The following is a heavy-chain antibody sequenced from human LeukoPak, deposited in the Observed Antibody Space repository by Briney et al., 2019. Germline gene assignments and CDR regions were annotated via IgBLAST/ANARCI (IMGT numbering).Heavy chain of an antibody. J-gene: IGHJ4*02. V-gene: IGHV3-72*01. D-gene: IGHD2-15*01. Sequence: QPGGSLRLSCAATGFNLGRYAMSWVRQAPGKGLEWVGRTRNKARSYSTEYAASVRGRFTVSRDDSKNSLYLQMNSLKTEDTAVYFCTTARAHAARYYFDYWGQGTLVTVSS. CDR2: TRNKARSYST. CDR3: TTARAHAARYYFDY. CDR1: GFNLGRYA.